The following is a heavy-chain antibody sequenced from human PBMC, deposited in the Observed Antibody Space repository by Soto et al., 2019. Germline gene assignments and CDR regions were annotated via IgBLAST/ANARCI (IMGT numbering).Heavy chain of an antibody. CDR1: GFTFSSYA. CDR3: AKDGLDYGSGSYQDYYYYGMDV. J-gene: IGHJ6*02. D-gene: IGHD3-10*01. Sequence: GGSLRLSCAASGFTFSSYAMSWVRQAPGKGLEWVSAISGSGGSTYYADSVKGRFTISRDNSKNTLYLQMNSLRAEDTAVYYCAKDGLDYGSGSYQDYYYYGMDVSGQGTTVTVSS. CDR2: ISGSGGST. V-gene: IGHV3-23*01.